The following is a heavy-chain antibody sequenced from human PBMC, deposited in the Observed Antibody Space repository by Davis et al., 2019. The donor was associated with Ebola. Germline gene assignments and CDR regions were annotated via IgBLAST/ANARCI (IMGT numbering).Heavy chain of an antibody. CDR1: GGSISSYY. J-gene: IGHJ4*02. Sequence: MPSETLSLTCTVSGGSISSYYWSWIRQPPGKGLDWIGYIFYSGSTNYNPSLKSRVTISVDTSKNHFSLKLSSVTAADTAVYYCARGSQSLLDYWGQGTLVTVSS. V-gene: IGHV4-59*01. CDR2: IFYSGST. CDR3: ARGSQSLLDY.